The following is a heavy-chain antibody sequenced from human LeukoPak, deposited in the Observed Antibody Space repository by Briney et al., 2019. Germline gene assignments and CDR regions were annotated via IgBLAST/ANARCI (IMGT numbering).Heavy chain of an antibody. D-gene: IGHD2-2*01. CDR1: GGSISSSSYY. CDR2: IYYSGST. J-gene: IGHJ4*02. CDR3: AREEGTGFVVVPAAVDY. Sequence: KPSETLSLTCTVSGGSISSSSYYWGWIRQPPGKGLEWIGSIYYSGSTYYNPSLKSRVTISVDTSKNQFSLKLSSVTAADTAVYYCAREEGTGFVVVPAAVDYWGQGTLVTVSS. V-gene: IGHV4-39*07.